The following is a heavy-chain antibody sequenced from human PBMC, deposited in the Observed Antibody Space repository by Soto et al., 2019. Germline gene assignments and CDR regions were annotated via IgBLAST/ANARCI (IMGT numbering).Heavy chain of an antibody. CDR2: ISDDGSNK. V-gene: IGHV3-30*18. CDR3: AKEWVYDSSGWSFDY. J-gene: IGHJ4*02. D-gene: IGHD3-22*01. CDR1: GFTFSSYG. Sequence: GGSLRLSCAASGFTFSSYGMHWVRQATGKGLEWVAVISDDGSNKYYADSVKGRFTISRDNSKNTLYLQMNSLRAEDTAVYYCAKEWVYDSSGWSFDYWGQGTLVTVSS.